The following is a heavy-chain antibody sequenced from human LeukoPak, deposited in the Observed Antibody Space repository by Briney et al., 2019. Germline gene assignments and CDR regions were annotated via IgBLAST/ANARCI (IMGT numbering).Heavy chain of an antibody. CDR1: GGIFSSYA. Sequence: ASVKVSCKASGGIFSSYAISWVRQAPGQGLEWMGGIIPNSGGTKYAQKIQGRVTMTRDTSISTAYMELSRLTSDDTAMYYCARTYGSGNYWGQGTLVTVSS. CDR3: ARTYGSGNY. CDR2: IIPNSGGT. V-gene: IGHV1-2*02. J-gene: IGHJ4*02. D-gene: IGHD3-10*01.